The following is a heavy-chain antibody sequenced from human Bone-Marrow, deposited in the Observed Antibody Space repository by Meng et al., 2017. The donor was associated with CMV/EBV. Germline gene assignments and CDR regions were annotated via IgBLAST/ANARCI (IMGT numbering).Heavy chain of an antibody. D-gene: IGHD3-3*01. CDR2: ISNSSSYI. CDR3: AREGDPITIFGVAQFTYGMDV. Sequence: GESLKISCAASGFTFSDYDMRWIRQAPGKGLEWVSSISNSSSYIYYADSVKGRFTISRDNAKNSLYLQMNSLRAEDTAVYYCAREGDPITIFGVAQFTYGMDVWGQGTTVTVSS. V-gene: IGHV3-11*06. J-gene: IGHJ6*02. CDR1: GFTFSDYD.